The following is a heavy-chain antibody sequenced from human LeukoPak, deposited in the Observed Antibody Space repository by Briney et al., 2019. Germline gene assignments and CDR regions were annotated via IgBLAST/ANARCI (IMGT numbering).Heavy chain of an antibody. V-gene: IGHV3-20*04. CDR3: ARDTGGGDSIYWYFDL. J-gene: IGHJ2*01. CDR2: INWNGGST. D-gene: IGHD2-21*02. Sequence: PGGSLRLSCAASGFTFGDYVMSWVRQAPRKGLEWVSGINWNGGSTGYADSVKGRFTISRDNAKNSLYLQMNSLRAEDTALYYCARDTGGGDSIYWYFDLWGRGTLVTVSS. CDR1: GFTFGDYV.